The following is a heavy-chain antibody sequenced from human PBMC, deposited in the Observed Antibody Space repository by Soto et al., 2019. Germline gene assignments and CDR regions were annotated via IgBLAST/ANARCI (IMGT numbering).Heavy chain of an antibody. CDR3: ARAWRGNRGYACHMDV. CDR1: GGTFSSYA. Sequence: QVQLVQSGAGVKKPGSSVKVSCKASGGTFSSYAISWVRQAPGQGLEWMGGIISIFGTANYAQKVQGRVTITADKSTSTVYMELSSLRSEDTAVYYCARAWRGNRGYACHMDVWGQGTTVTVA. J-gene: IGHJ6*02. D-gene: IGHD1-1*01. CDR2: IISIFGTA. V-gene: IGHV1-69*06.